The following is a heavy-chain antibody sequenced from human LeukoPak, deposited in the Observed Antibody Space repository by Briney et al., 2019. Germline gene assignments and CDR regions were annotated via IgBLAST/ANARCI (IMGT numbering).Heavy chain of an antibody. D-gene: IGHD5-12*01. J-gene: IGHJ6*03. Sequence: PSETPCLSCADSGGSISRYYWSWIRQPPGKGLEWGGYMYYIGSSNYNPSVKSRVTISVDTSKNQFSLKLSSVTAADTAVYYCARDQSGYSGYDSYYYYYYMDVWGKGTTVTVSS. CDR1: GGSISRYY. CDR3: ARDQSGYSGYDSYYYYYYMDV. CDR2: MYYIGSS. V-gene: IGHV4-59*01.